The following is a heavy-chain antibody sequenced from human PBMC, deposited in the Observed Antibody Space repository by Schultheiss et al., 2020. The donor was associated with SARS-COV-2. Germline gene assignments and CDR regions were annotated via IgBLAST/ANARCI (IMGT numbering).Heavy chain of an antibody. Sequence: GESLKISCAASGFTFSSYAMSWVRQAPGKGLEWVSYISSSGSTIYYADSVKGRFTISRDNAKNSLYLQMNSLRAEDTAVYYCAKDNYYYGMDVWGQGTTVTVSS. CDR3: AKDNYYYGMDV. CDR2: ISSSGSTI. J-gene: IGHJ6*02. V-gene: IGHV3-48*04. CDR1: GFTFSSYA.